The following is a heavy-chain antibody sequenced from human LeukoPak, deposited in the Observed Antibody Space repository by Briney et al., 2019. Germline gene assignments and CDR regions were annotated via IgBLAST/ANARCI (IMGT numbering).Heavy chain of an antibody. CDR3: ATYLIGAHVVRFDY. D-gene: IGHD7-27*01. Sequence: GGSLRLSCAASGFTFSSYWMSWVRQAPGKGLEWVANIMQDGSEKYYVDSVKGRFTISRDNAKNSLYLQMNSLRAEDTAEYYCATYLIGAHVVRFDYWGQGTLVTVSS. CDR2: IMQDGSEK. V-gene: IGHV3-7*01. J-gene: IGHJ4*02. CDR1: GFTFSSYW.